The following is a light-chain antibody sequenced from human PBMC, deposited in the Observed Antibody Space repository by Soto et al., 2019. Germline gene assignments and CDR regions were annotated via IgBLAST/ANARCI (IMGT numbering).Light chain of an antibody. CDR1: SYNIGNNA. J-gene: IGLJ1*01. V-gene: IGLV1-36*01. CDR3: AAWDDSLNGYV. Sequence: QSVLTQPPSVSEAPRQRVTISCSGSSYNIGNNAVNWYQQLPGKAPKLLIYYDDLLPSGVSDRFSGSKSGTPASLAISGLQSEDEADYYCAAWDDSLNGYVFGTGTKVTVL. CDR2: YDD.